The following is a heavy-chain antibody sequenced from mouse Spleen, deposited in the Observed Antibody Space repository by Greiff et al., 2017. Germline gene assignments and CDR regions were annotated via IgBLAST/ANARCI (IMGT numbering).Heavy chain of an antibody. Sequence: EVKLVESGGGLVKPGGSLKLSCAASGFTFSSYTMSWVRQTPAKRLEWVATISSGGGNTYYPDSVKGRFTISRDNARNTLYLQMSSLRSEDTAMYYCARHRGDYVFAYWGQGTLVTVSA. CDR2: ISSGGGNT. CDR1: GFTFSSYT. V-gene: IGHV5-9*04. CDR3: ARHRGDYVFAY. J-gene: IGHJ3*01. D-gene: IGHD2-13*01.